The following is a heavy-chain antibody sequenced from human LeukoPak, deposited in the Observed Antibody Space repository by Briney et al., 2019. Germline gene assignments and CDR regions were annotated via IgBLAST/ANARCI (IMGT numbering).Heavy chain of an antibody. CDR1: GFTFDDYA. Sequence: GRSLRLSCAASGFTFDDYAMHWVRQAPGEGLEWVSGISWNSGSIGYADSVKGRFTISRDTAKNSLYLQMNNLRAEDTALYYCARNNDMDVWGQGTTVIVSS. D-gene: IGHD1/OR15-1a*01. J-gene: IGHJ6*02. CDR3: ARNNDMDV. CDR2: ISWNSGSI. V-gene: IGHV3-9*01.